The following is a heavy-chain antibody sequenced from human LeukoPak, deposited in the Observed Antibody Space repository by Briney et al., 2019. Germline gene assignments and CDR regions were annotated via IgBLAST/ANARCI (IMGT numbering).Heavy chain of an antibody. CDR3: ASGYGNFDY. CDR2: ISYDGSNK. CDR1: GFTFSSYA. D-gene: IGHD5-18*01. J-gene: IGHJ4*02. V-gene: IGHV3-30-3*01. Sequence: GRSLRLSCAASGFTFSSYAMHWVRQAPGKGLEWVAVISYDGSNKYYADSVKGRFTISRDNSKNTLYLQMNSLRAKDTAVYYCASGYGNFDYWGQGSLVTVSS.